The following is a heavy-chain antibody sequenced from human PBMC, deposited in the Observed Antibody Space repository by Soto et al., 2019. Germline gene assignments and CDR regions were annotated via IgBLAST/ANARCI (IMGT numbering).Heavy chain of an antibody. V-gene: IGHV3-23*01. D-gene: IGHD3-10*01. J-gene: IGHJ4*02. CDR1: GFTFGSYA. CDR3: AKDNGNYGSGSFSH. CDR2: ISGTGDSS. Sequence: EVQLLESGGGLVQPGGSLRLSCAASGFTFGSYAMSWGRQAQGKGLEWVSLISGTGDSSEYANSVKGRFTISRDYSKPTVFWQMNSLRAEDTAVYFCAKDNGNYGSGSFSHWGQGTLVTVSS.